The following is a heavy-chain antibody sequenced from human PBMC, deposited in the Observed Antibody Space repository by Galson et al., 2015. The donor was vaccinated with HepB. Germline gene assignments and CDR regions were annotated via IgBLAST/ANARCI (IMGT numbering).Heavy chain of an antibody. CDR3: ARGTMATFDY. Sequence: SETLSLTCTVSGGSISSYYWSWIRQPPGKGLEWIGYIYYSGSTNYSPSLKSRVTISVDTSKNQFSLKLSSVTAADTAVYYCARGTMATFDYWGQGTLVTVSS. J-gene: IGHJ4*02. D-gene: IGHD3-10*01. V-gene: IGHV4-59*01. CDR2: IYYSGST. CDR1: GGSISSYY.